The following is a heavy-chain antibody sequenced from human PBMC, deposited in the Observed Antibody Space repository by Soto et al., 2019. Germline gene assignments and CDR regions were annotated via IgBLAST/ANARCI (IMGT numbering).Heavy chain of an antibody. CDR1: EFTFRSYS. J-gene: IGHJ5*02. CDR3: AREGGDLNWFDP. Sequence: GGSRRLSCASSEFTFRSYSMNWVRQAPGKGLEWVSYISSSSTIYYADSVKGRFTISRDNAKNSLYLQMNSLRAEDTAVYYCAREGGDLNWFDPWGQGTLVTVYS. CDR2: ISSSSTI. D-gene: IGHD4-17*01. V-gene: IGHV3-48*01.